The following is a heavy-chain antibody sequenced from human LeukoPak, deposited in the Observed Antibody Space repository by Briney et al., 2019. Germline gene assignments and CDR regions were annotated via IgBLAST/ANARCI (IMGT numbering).Heavy chain of an antibody. CDR1: GFTFSDYY. D-gene: IGHD6-6*01. J-gene: IGHJ3*02. V-gene: IGHV3-11*01. CDR3: TLEYSSSSDAFDI. Sequence: GGSLRLSCAASGFTFSDYYMSWIRQAPGKGLEWVSYISSSGSIIYYADSVKGRFTISRDNAKNSLYLQMNSLKTEDTAVYYCTLEYSSSSDAFDIWGQGTMVTVSS. CDR2: ISSSGSII.